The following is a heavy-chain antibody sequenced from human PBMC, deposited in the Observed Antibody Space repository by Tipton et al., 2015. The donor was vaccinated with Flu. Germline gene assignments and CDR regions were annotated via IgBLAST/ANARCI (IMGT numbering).Heavy chain of an antibody. CDR1: GFTVSSNY. Sequence: AASGFTVSSNYMSWVRQAPGKGLEWVSVIYSGGSTYYADSVKGRFTISRDNSKNTLYLQMNSLRAEDTAVYYCARDRYYDFWSGYTFDYWGQGTLVTVSS. J-gene: IGHJ4*02. D-gene: IGHD3-3*01. V-gene: IGHV3-66*01. CDR3: ARDRYYDFWSGYTFDY. CDR2: IYSGGST.